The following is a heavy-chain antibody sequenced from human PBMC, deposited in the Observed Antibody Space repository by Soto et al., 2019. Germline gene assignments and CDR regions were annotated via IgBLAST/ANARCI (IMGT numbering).Heavy chain of an antibody. V-gene: IGHV3-33*01. J-gene: IGHJ4*02. CDR3: ARDNIAVAGTDFDY. CDR1: GFTFSSYG. D-gene: IGHD6-19*01. Sequence: QVQLVESGGGVAQPGRSLRLSCAASGFTFSSYGMHWVRQAPGKGLEWVAVIWYDGSNKYYADSVKGRFTISRDNSKNTLYLQMNSLRAEDTAVYYCARDNIAVAGTDFDYWGQGTLVTVSS. CDR2: IWYDGSNK.